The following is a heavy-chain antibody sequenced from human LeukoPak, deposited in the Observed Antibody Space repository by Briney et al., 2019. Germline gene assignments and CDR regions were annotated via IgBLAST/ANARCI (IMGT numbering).Heavy chain of an antibody. Sequence: PSETLSLTCTVSGGSISGYFWSWIRQPAGKGLEWIGRIYSSGSNNYNPSLKSRVTMSLDTSKNHLSLNLSSVTAADTAVYYCASLSSGAAFDVWGQGTVVTVSS. CDR2: IYSSGSN. CDR3: ASLSSGAAFDV. V-gene: IGHV4-4*07. D-gene: IGHD3-22*01. CDR1: GGSISGYF. J-gene: IGHJ3*01.